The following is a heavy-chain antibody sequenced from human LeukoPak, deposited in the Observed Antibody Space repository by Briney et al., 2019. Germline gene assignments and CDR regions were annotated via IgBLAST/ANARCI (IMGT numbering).Heavy chain of an antibody. V-gene: IGHV3-74*01. CDR1: GFTFSAYW. CDR2: INPDGTTT. Sequence: PGGSLRLSCAASGFTFSAYWMHWVRQAPGKGLVWVSHINPDGTTTTYADSVKGRFTISRDNAKNTLYLQMNSLTAEDTAMYYCADPFADAFDIWGRGTMVTVSS. D-gene: IGHD3-3*01. CDR3: ADPFADAFDI. J-gene: IGHJ3*02.